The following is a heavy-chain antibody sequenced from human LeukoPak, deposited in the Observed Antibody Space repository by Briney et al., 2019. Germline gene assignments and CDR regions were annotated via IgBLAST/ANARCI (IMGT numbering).Heavy chain of an antibody. D-gene: IGHD3-10*01. Sequence: PSETLSLTCTVSGGSISTYYWSWIRQPPGKGLEWIGHVHYSRNTNSNPSLKSRITMSVDTSKNQSSLKLSSVTAADTAVYFCARDTFYSETGSFEDWFDPWGQGTLVTVSS. J-gene: IGHJ5*02. CDR1: GGSISTYY. CDR3: ARDTFYSETGSFEDWFDP. V-gene: IGHV4-59*01. CDR2: VHYSRNT.